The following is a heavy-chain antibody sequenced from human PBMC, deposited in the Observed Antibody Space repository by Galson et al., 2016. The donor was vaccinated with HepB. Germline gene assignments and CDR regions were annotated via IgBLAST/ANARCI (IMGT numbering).Heavy chain of an antibody. V-gene: IGHV3-53*01. Sequence: SLRLSCAASGFTVSDNYMTWVRQAPGKGLEWVSLIYSAGATYYADSVKGRFTISRDNAKNSLYLQMNSLRVEDTAVYYCAMYRARDDAFDMWGQGTMVTVTS. CDR3: AMYRARDDAFDM. CDR2: IYSAGAT. D-gene: IGHD2-2*01. J-gene: IGHJ3*02. CDR1: GFTVSDNY.